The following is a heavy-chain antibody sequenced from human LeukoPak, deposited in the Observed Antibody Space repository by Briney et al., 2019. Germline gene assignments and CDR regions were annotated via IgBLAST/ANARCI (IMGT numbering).Heavy chain of an antibody. CDR3: ASHYYDSSGYYNYFDY. J-gene: IGHJ4*02. Sequence: SSETLSLTCTVSGGSISSYYWSWIRQPAGKGLEWIGRIYTSGSTNYNPSLKSRVTMSVDTSKNQFSLKLSSVTAADTAVYYCASHYYDSSGYYNYFDYWGQRTLVTVSS. CDR1: GGSISSYY. CDR2: IYTSGST. V-gene: IGHV4-4*07. D-gene: IGHD3-22*01.